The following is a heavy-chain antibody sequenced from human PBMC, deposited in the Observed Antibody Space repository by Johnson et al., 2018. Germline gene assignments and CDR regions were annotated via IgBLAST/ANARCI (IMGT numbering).Heavy chain of an antibody. CDR3: ASQPGGTQH. V-gene: IGHV3-48*02. J-gene: IGHJ1*01. Sequence: VQLQESGGGFVQPGGSLRLSCAASGFTFSNYNMNWVRQAPGKGLEWLSYISSSSSTKYYADSVKGRFTISRDNAKNSLYLQMNSLRDEDTAVYYCASQPGGTQHWGQGTLVTVSS. D-gene: IGHD1-14*01. CDR1: GFTFSNYN. CDR2: ISSSSSTK.